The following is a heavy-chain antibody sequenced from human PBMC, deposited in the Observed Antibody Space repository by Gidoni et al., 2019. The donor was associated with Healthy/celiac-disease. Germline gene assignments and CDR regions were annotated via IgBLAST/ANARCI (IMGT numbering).Heavy chain of an antibody. CDR3: ARRRCSTSCYTLYYYYGMDV. D-gene: IGHD2-2*02. Sequence: QVQLQQWGAGLLKPSETLSLTCAVYGGSFSGYDWSWIRQPPGKGLEWIGEINHSGSTNYNPSLKSRVTISVDTSKNQFSLKLSSVTAADTAVYYCARRRCSTSCYTLYYYYGMDVWGQGTTVTVSS. CDR2: INHSGST. J-gene: IGHJ6*02. CDR1: GGSFSGYD. V-gene: IGHV4-34*01.